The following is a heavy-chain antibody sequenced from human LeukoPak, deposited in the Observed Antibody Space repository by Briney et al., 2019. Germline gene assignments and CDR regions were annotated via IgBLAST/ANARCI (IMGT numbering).Heavy chain of an antibody. V-gene: IGHV3-21*06. CDR1: GFTFSSYS. CDR2: ISTSSSDI. Sequence: PGGSLRLSCAASGFTFSSYSMNWVRQAPGKGLEWVSSISTSSSDIYYADSVKGRFTISRDNAKNSLFLQMNSLRAEDTAVYYCARGATIVRGGVETGWGQGTLVTVSS. CDR3: ARGATIVRGGVETG. D-gene: IGHD3-10*01. J-gene: IGHJ4*02.